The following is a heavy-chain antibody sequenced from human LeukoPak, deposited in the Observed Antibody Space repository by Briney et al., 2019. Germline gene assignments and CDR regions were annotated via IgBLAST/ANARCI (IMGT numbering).Heavy chain of an antibody. D-gene: IGHD1-7*01. CDR3: GRRRLRRELRSTYYFDY. CDR2: INHSGST. Sequence: SETLSLTCAVYGGSFSGHYWSWIRQPPGKGLEWVGEINHSGSTNYNPSLKSRVTISVDTSKNQFSLKLSSVTAADTAVYYCGRRRLRRELRSTYYFDYWGQGTLVTVSS. CDR1: GGSFSGHY. V-gene: IGHV4-34*01. J-gene: IGHJ4*02.